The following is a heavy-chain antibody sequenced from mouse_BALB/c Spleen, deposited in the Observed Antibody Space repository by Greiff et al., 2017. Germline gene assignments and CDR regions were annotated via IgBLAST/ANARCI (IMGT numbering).Heavy chain of an antibody. Sequence: EVKLVESGGGLVKPGGSLKLSCAASGFAFSSYDMSWVRQTPEKRLEWVAYISSGGGSTYYPDTVKGRFTISRDNAKNTLYLQMSSLKSEDTAMYYCARRVSTVTGAMDYWGQGTSVTVSS. CDR2: ISSGGGST. J-gene: IGHJ4*01. CDR1: GFAFSSYD. D-gene: IGHD2-2*01. CDR3: ARRVSTVTGAMDY. V-gene: IGHV5-12-1*01.